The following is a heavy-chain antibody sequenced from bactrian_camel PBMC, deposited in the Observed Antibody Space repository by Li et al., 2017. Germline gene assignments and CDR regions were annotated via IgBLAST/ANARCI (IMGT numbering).Heavy chain of an antibody. J-gene: IGHJ4*01. CDR2: ITASGTT. Sequence: HVQLVESGGGSAQAGGSLRLSCAASGFPFSANHMSWVRQAPGRGLEWVSSITASGTTSYSNSVRGRFTISRDNAKNTLYLRLDSLKTEDTATYHCAKGRPRLGLVAADLDRGQGTQVTVS. CDR3: AKGRPRLGLVAADLD. V-gene: IGHV3S1*01. CDR1: GFPFSANH. D-gene: IGHD7*01.